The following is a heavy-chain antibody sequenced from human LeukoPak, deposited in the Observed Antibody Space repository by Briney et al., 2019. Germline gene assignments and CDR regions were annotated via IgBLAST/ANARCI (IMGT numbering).Heavy chain of an antibody. CDR2: IYPGDSDT. V-gene: IGHV5-51*01. J-gene: IGHJ2*01. CDR1: GYSFTTYW. CDR3: ARRVVNNRNWYFDL. Sequence: GESLKISCKGSGYSFTTYWIGWVRQMPGKGLEWMGIIYPGDSDTRYSPSFQGQVTISADKSITTAYLQWSSLKASDTAMYYCARRVVNNRNWYFDLWGRGTLVTVSS. D-gene: IGHD4-23*01.